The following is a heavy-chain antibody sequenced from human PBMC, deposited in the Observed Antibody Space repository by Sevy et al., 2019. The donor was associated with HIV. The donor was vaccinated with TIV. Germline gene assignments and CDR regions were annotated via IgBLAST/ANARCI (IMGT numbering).Heavy chain of an antibody. D-gene: IGHD6-13*01. V-gene: IGHV1-8*01. J-gene: IGHJ1*01. CDR1: GYTFTNYD. CDR3: ARGAGYSSSWGF. CDR2: MNRNSGDK. Sequence: ASVKVSCKASGYTFTNYDINWVRQATGQGLEWRGWMNRNSGDKGYAHKFQGRVTMTRDTSISTAYLELSGLKSDDTAVYFCARGAGYSSSWGFWGQGTLVTVSS.